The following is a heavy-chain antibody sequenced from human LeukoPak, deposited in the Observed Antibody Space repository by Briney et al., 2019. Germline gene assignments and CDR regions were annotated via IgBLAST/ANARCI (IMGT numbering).Heavy chain of an antibody. D-gene: IGHD4-11*01. V-gene: IGHV3-30*18. J-gene: IGHJ4*02. CDR2: ISYDGSNK. CDR3: AKESKETTRYYFDS. Sequence: PGGSLRLSGAASGFTFRSYGMHWVRQAPGKGLEWVAVISYDGSNKYYVDSVKGRFTISRDSSKNTLYLQMNSLRAEDTAVYYCAKESKETTRYYFDSWGQGTLVTVSS. CDR1: GFTFRSYG.